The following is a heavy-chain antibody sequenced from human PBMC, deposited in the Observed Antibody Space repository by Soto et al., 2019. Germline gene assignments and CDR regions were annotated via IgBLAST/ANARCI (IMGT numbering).Heavy chain of an antibody. Sequence: PSETLSLTCSVSGVSISGSSYYWGWIRQPPGKGLEGLGSIYYSGQNYYNPSLKSRVTISVDRSKNQFSLNLTSVTATDTAFYYCARHGSSWGQGTLVTVSS. CDR2: IYYSGQN. CDR1: GVSISGSSYY. J-gene: IGHJ5*02. CDR3: ARHGSS. V-gene: IGHV4-39*01.